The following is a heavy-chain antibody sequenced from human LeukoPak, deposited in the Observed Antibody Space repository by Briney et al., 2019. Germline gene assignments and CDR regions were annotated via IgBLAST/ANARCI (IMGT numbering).Heavy chain of an antibody. CDR2: INAGNGNT. D-gene: IGHD3-3*01. CDR3: ASQRGSITIFGVVNPHFDY. J-gene: IGHJ4*02. CDR1: GYTFTSYA. Sequence: ASVKVSCKASGYTFTSYAMHWVRQAPGQRLEWMGWINAGNGNTKYSQKFQGRVTITRDTSASTAHMELSSLRSEDTAVYYCASQRGSITIFGVVNPHFDYWGQGTLVTVSS. V-gene: IGHV1-3*01.